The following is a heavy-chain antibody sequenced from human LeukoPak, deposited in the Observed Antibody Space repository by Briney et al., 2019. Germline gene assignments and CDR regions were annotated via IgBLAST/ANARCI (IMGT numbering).Heavy chain of an antibody. V-gene: IGHV4-34*01. D-gene: IGHD6-19*01. CDR3: AREASSGWHYFDY. Sequence: SETLSLTCAVYGGSFSGYYWSWIRQPPGKGLEWIGEINHSGSTNYNPSLESRVTISVDTSKNQFSLKLSSVTAADTAVYYCAREASSGWHYFDYWGQGTLVTVSS. J-gene: IGHJ4*02. CDR1: GGSFSGYY. CDR2: INHSGST.